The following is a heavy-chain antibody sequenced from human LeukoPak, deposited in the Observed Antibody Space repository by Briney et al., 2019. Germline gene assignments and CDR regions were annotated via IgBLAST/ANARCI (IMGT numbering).Heavy chain of an antibody. CDR1: GFTFSSRG. D-gene: IGHD3-10*02. Sequence: AGGSLRLSCATSGFTFSSRGMHWVRQAPGKGLEWVAFIRYDGTEKDYADPVKGRFTISRDNSKNTLYLQMNSLRAEDTAVYYCAREIVFGKGFDYWGQGTLVTVSS. J-gene: IGHJ4*02. V-gene: IGHV3-30*02. CDR3: AREIVFGKGFDY. CDR2: IRYDGTEK.